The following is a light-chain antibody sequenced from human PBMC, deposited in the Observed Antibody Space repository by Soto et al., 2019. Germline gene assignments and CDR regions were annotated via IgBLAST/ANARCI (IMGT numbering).Light chain of an antibody. CDR1: SSNIGAGYD. CDR3: QTYDSSLSGLLV. CDR2: GNG. J-gene: IGLJ1*01. V-gene: IGLV1-40*01. Sequence: QSVLTQPPSVSGAPGQRVTISCTGSSSNIGAGYDVHWYQQLPGTAPKLLIFGNGNRPSGVPDRFSGSKSDTTASLAITGLQAEAEADYYCQTYDSSLSGLLVSGNGTKVTVL.